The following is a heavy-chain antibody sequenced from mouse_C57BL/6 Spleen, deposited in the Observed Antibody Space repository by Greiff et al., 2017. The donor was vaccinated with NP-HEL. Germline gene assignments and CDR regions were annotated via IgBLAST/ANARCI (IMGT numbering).Heavy chain of an antibody. J-gene: IGHJ3*01. CDR2: ISNGGGST. CDR1: GFTFSDYY. CDR3: ASRTGSWFAY. V-gene: IGHV5-12*01. D-gene: IGHD4-1*01. Sequence: EVQVVESGGGLVQPGGSLKLSCAASGFTFSDYYMYWVRQTPEKRLEWVAYISNGGGSTYYPDTVKGRFTISRDNAKNTLYLQMSRLKSEDTAMYYCASRTGSWFAYWGQGTLVTVSA.